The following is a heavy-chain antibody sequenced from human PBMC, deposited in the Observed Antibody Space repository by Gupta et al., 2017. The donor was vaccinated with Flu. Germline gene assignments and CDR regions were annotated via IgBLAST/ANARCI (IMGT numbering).Heavy chain of an antibody. V-gene: IGHV4-39*01. CDR3: ARWVDTRDYFDS. J-gene: IGHJ4*02. Sequence: RVTISVDTPKNQFSLKLSSVTATDTAVYYCARWVDTRDYFDSWGQGALVTVSS. D-gene: IGHD5-18*01.